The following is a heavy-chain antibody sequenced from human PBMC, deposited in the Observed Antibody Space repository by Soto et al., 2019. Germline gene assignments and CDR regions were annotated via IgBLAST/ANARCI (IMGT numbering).Heavy chain of an antibody. J-gene: IGHJ4*02. V-gene: IGHV4-39*01. CDR1: GGSISSSSYY. CDR3: ARGRGLHDY. Sequence: TLSLTCTVSGGSISSSSYYWGWIRQPPGKGLEWIGSIYYSGSTYYNPSLKSRVTISVDTSKNQFSLKLSSVTAADTAVYYCARGRGLHDYWGQGTLVTVSS. CDR2: IYYSGST. D-gene: IGHD1-26*01.